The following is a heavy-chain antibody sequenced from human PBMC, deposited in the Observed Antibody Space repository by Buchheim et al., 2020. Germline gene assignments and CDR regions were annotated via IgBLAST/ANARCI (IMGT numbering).Heavy chain of an antibody. CDR1: GDSISSDDCY. V-gene: IGHV4-31*03. CDR2: ISSSGNT. D-gene: IGHD3-22*01. Sequence: QVQLRESGPGLVKPSETLSLTCTVSGDSISSDDCYWSWIRQHPGKGLEWIGYISSSGNTYYNPSLKRRVTISIDTSQNHFSLKLRSVTAADTAVYYCARVQAGVPYYYDSSGFDPWGQGAL. J-gene: IGHJ5*02. CDR3: ARVQAGVPYYYDSSGFDP.